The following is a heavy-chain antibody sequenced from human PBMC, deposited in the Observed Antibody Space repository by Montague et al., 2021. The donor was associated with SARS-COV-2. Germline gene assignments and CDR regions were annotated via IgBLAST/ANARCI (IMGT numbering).Heavy chain of an antibody. V-gene: IGHV2-5*02. CDR1: GFSLNTSGEG. D-gene: IGHD4-17*01. Sequence: PALGKPTQTLTLTCTFSGFSLNTSGEGVGWVRQPPGKALGWLALIYWDDDKRYSPSLKSRSTISKDTTKNEVVLTVANMDPVDTATYYCARYGDYGSWFDPWGQGTLVTVSS. CDR2: IYWDDDK. CDR3: ARYGDYGSWFDP. J-gene: IGHJ5*02.